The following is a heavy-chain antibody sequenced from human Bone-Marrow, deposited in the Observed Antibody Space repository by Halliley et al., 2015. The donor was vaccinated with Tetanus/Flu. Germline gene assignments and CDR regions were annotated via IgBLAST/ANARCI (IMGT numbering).Heavy chain of an antibody. Sequence: SGSPTSNPPLKSRVTISGDTSKNQFSLRLGSVTAAATAIFYCARVGPVSYGMDVWGRGTPVIVS. J-gene: IGHJ6*02. V-gene: IGHV4-59*01. CDR2: SGSP. CDR3: ARVGPVSYGMDV.